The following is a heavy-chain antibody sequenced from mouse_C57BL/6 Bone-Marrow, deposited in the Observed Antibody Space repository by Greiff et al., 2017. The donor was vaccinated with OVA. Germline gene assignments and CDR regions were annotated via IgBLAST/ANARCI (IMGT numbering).Heavy chain of an antibody. V-gene: IGHV1-62-2*01. Sequence: VKLVESGAELVKPGASVKLSCKASGYTFTEYTIHWVKQRSGQGLEWIGWFYPGSGSIKYNEKFKDKATLTADKSSSTVYMELSRLTSEDSAVYFCARHGHYYGSSYWYFDVWGTGTTVTVSS. CDR1: GYTFTEYT. CDR3: ARHGHYYGSSYWYFDV. D-gene: IGHD1-1*01. CDR2: FYPGSGSI. J-gene: IGHJ1*03.